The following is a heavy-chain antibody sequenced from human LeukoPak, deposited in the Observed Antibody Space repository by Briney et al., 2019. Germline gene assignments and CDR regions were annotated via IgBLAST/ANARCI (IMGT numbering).Heavy chain of an antibody. V-gene: IGHV3-23*01. CDR3: AKGAGRGYCSGGRCDYFDY. CDR1: GFTFSSYA. J-gene: IGHJ4*02. Sequence: GGSLRLSCAASGFTFSSYAMSWVRQAPGKGLEWVSAISGSGGSTYYADSVKGRFTISRDNSKNTLYLQMNSLRAEDTAVYYCAKGAGRGYCSGGRCDYFDYWGQGTLVTVSS. D-gene: IGHD2-15*01. CDR2: ISGSGGST.